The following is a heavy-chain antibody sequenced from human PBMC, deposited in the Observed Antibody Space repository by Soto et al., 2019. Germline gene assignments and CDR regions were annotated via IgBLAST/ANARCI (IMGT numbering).Heavy chain of an antibody. CDR2: INHSGST. V-gene: IGHV4-34*01. J-gene: IGHJ4*02. CDR1: GGSFSGYY. D-gene: IGHD6-13*01. CDR3: ARERYSSSDLDY. Sequence: ASETLSLTCAVYGGSFSGYYWSWIRQPPGKGLEWIGEINHSGSTNYNPSLKSRVTISVDTSKNQFSLKLSSVTAADTAVYYCARERYSSSDLDYWGQGTLVTVSS.